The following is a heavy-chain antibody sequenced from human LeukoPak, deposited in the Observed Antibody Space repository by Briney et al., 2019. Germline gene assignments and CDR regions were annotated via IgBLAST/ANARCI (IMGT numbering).Heavy chain of an antibody. CDR3: ASYGGDPTELNY. V-gene: IGHV4-39*07. D-gene: IGHD2-21*02. Sequence: PSETLSLTCTVSDGSISSATYYWAWIRQPPNKGLDWIGSFFYTGSTYYSPSLKSRVTISVDTSENQLSLKLSSVTAADTAVYYCASYGGDPTELNYWGQGTLVTVSS. CDR1: DGSISSATYY. CDR2: FFYTGST. J-gene: IGHJ4*02.